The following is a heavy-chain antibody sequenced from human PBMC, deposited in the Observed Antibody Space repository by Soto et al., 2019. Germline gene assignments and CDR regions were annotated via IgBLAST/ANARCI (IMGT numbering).Heavy chain of an antibody. V-gene: IGHV1-18*01. J-gene: IGHJ4*02. CDR3: ATRSPAFDY. Sequence: QVQLVQSGPEVKKPGASVKVSCRTSGYTFTTFGITWVRQAPGQGLEWMGWISTDKGHTNYAQKVQGRGTMTTHTSTSTGYMELRSLRSDDTAIYYCATRSPAFDYWGQGTLVTVST. CDR1: GYTFTTFG. CDR2: ISTDKGHT.